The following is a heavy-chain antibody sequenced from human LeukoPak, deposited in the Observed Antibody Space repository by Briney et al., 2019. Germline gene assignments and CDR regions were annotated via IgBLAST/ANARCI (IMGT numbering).Heavy chain of an antibody. CDR3: ASGYCSGGSCDYYYGMDV. V-gene: IGHV1-69*06. CDR1: GGTFSSYA. D-gene: IGHD2-15*01. Sequence: SVKVSCKASGGTFSSYAISWVRQAPGQGLEWMGGIIPIFGTANYAQKFQGRVTITADKSTSTAYMELISLRSEDTAVYYCASGYCSGGSCDYYYGMDVWGKGTTVTVSA. J-gene: IGHJ6*04. CDR2: IIPIFGTA.